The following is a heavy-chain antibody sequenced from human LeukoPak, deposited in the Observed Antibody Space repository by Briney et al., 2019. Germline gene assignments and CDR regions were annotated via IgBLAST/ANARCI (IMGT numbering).Heavy chain of an antibody. CDR2: ISDSGGST. CDR1: GFTFSSYA. D-gene: IGHD1-26*01. Sequence: PGGSLRLSCAASGFTFSSYAMSWVHQASGKGLEWVSSISDSGGSTNYADSVKGRFTISRDNSKNTLYLQMNTLRAEDTAEYYCARSGSYYHFDYWGQGTLVTVSS. J-gene: IGHJ4*02. CDR3: ARSGSYYHFDY. V-gene: IGHV3-23*01.